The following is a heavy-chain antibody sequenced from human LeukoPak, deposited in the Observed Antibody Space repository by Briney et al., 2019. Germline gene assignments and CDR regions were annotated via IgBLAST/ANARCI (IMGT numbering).Heavy chain of an antibody. J-gene: IGHJ2*01. Sequence: PGGSLRLSCAATGFTFSSYHMHWVRQAPGKGLEWVSCISSSSTSIYYADSVKGRFTIPRDNAENSLFLQMNNLRAEDTAVYYCAKKQDYGDNHWYFDLWGRGTLITVSS. CDR3: AKKQDYGDNHWYFDL. CDR1: GFTFSSYH. CDR2: ISSSSTSI. V-gene: IGHV3-48*01. D-gene: IGHD4-17*01.